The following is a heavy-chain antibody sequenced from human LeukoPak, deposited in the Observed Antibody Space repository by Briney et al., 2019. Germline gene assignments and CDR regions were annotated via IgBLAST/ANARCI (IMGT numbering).Heavy chain of an antibody. CDR2: ISSSTGFT. Sequence: GGSLRLSCAASGFEFSDYYMSWIRQAPGKGLEWVAYISSSTGFTNYADFVEGRFTISRDNIKNSLFLQMNNLRVEDTAMYYCARVGQDYYYGMDAWGQGTTVTVSS. CDR3: ARVGQDYYYGMDA. CDR1: GFEFSDYY. V-gene: IGHV3-11*06. J-gene: IGHJ6*02.